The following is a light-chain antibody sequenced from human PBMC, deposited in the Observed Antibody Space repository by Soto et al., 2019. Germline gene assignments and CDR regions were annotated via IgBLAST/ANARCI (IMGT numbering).Light chain of an antibody. CDR2: AAP. Sequence: IHLPQSPSFLSALLGNTVTIRCRASQGISSSLAWYQQRAGKAPKFLIYAAPTLQSGAPSRFSGSGSGTEFALTISSLQPEDSATYYCQQLKSYPLTFGGGTKGDIK. CDR3: QQLKSYPLT. V-gene: IGKV1-9*01. CDR1: QGISSS. J-gene: IGKJ4*01.